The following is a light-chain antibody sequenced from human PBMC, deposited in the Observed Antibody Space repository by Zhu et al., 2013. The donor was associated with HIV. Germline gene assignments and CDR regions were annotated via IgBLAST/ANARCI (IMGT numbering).Light chain of an antibody. V-gene: IGLV2-14*01. CDR2: GVS. CDR1: SSDVANYGY. CDR3: SSFSTMSPLL. Sequence: QSALSQPASVSGSPGQSINISCIGTSSDVANYGYVSWYQHQPTKAPKLLIYGVSKRPSGVSDRFSGSKSGNTASLTISGLHAEDEAVYYCSSFSTMSPLLFGGGTKLTVL. J-gene: IGLJ2*01.